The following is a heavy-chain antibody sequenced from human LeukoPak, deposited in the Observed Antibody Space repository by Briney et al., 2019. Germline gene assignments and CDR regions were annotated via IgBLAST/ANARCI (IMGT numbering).Heavy chain of an antibody. CDR2: INHSGST. V-gene: IGHV4-34*01. CDR1: GGSFSGYY. CDR3: ARGQMVRGPPSWFDP. D-gene: IGHD3-10*01. J-gene: IGHJ5*02. Sequence: PSETLSLTCAVYGGSFSGYYWSWIRQPPGKGLECIGEINHSGSTNYNPSLKSRVTISVDTSKNQFSLKLSSVTAADTAVYYCARGQMVRGPPSWFDPWGQGTLVTVSS.